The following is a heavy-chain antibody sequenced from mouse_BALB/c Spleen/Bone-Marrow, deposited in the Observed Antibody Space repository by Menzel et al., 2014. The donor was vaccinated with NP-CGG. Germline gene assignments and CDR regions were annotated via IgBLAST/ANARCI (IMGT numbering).Heavy chain of an antibody. J-gene: IGHJ4*01. CDR1: GYTFTNYW. Sequence: HVQLQQSGAELAKPGASVKMSCKASGYTFTNYWMHWVKQRPGQGLEWIGYINPSTGNTEYNQKFKDKATLTADKSSNTTFMQLSSLTSEDSAVYFCARGNYEAMDYWGQGTSVTVSS. CDR2: INPSTGNT. V-gene: IGHV1-7*01. D-gene: IGHD2-1*01. CDR3: ARGNYEAMDY.